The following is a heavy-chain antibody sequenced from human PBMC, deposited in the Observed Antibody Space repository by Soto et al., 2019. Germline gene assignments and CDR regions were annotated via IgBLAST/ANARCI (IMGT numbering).Heavy chain of an antibody. J-gene: IGHJ4*02. CDR2: INPSGGST. Sequence: ASVKVSCKASGYTFTSYYMHWVRQAPGQGLEWMGIINPSGGSTSYAQKFQGRVTMTRDTSTSTVYMELSSLRSEDTAVYYCARSDFQSGYCSGGSCYYFDYWGQGTLVTVSS. CDR3: ARSDFQSGYCSGGSCYYFDY. CDR1: GYTFTSYY. D-gene: IGHD2-15*01. V-gene: IGHV1-46*01.